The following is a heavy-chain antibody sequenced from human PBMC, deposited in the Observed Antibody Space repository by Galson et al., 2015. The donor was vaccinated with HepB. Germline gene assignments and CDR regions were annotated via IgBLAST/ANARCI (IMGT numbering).Heavy chain of an antibody. CDR3: TRLSGYGGMDV. Sequence: QSGAEVKKPGESLKISCKGSGYSFTNYWIGWVRQMPGRGLEWMGIIYPANSDTRYSPSFEGQVTISADKPLSTAYLQWSSLEASDTAMYYCTRLSGYGGMDVWGQGTTVTVSS. V-gene: IGHV5-51*01. CDR1: GYSFTNYW. D-gene: IGHD4-23*01. CDR2: IYPANSDT. J-gene: IGHJ6*02.